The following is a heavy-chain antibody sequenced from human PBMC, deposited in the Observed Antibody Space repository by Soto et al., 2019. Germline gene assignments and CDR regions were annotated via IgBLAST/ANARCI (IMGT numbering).Heavy chain of an antibody. CDR2: INPKFGDT. D-gene: IGHD3-10*01. Sequence: QVQLVQSGAEVKEPGDSVRVSCEASGYTFTSYYIHWVRQAPGQGLEWMGWINPKFGDTTYAQDLQDRVSMTRDMSISTVYMELSRLTSDDTAKYYCARNMDYYYGPGSGNGHGFWGQGTTVTVFS. CDR1: GYTFTSYY. J-gene: IGHJ6*02. CDR3: ARNMDYYYGPGSGNGHGF. V-gene: IGHV1-2*02.